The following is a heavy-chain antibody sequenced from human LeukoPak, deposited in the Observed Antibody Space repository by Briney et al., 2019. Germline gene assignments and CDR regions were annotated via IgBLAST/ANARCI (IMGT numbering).Heavy chain of an antibody. CDR2: ISYDGSNK. J-gene: IGHJ4*02. Sequence: GGSLRLSCAASGFTFSSYAMHWVRQAPGKGLEWVAVISYDGSNKYYADSVKGRFTISRDNSKNTLYLQMNSLRAEDTAVYYCARDPPPHAVVPAAIHRFDYWGQGTLVTVSS. D-gene: IGHD2-2*01. V-gene: IGHV3-30*04. CDR1: GFTFSSYA. CDR3: ARDPPPHAVVPAAIHRFDY.